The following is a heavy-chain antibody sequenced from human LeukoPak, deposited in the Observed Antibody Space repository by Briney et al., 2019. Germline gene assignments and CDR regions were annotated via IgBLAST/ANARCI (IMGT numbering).Heavy chain of an antibody. CDR2: IDWDDDN. D-gene: IGHD3-10*01. V-gene: IGHV2-70*11. J-gene: IGHJ4*02. CDR3: ARHYPGGSYYYFDY. CDR1: GFSLSTSGMC. Sequence: SGPTLLHPTPTLTLTCTFSGFSLSTSGMCVSWIRQPPGKALEWLSRIDWDDDNYYSTSLKTRLTISKDTSKNQVVLTMTNMDPVDTATYYCARHYPGGSYYYFDYWGQGTLVTVSS.